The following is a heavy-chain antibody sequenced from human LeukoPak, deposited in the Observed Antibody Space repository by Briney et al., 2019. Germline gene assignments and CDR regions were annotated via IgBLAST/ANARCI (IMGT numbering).Heavy chain of an antibody. CDR3: ARDDAGYSSGWYWVY. CDR1: GFTFSGYE. Sequence: GGSLRLSCAASGFTFSGYEMNWVRQAPGKGLEWVSYISSSGSIIYYADSVKGRFTISRDNAKNSLYLQMNSLRPEDTAVYYCARDDAGYSSGWYWVYWGQGTLVTVSS. D-gene: IGHD6-19*01. V-gene: IGHV3-48*03. J-gene: IGHJ4*02. CDR2: ISSSGSII.